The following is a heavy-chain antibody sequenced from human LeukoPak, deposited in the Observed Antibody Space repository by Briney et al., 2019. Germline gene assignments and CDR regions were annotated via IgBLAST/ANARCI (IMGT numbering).Heavy chain of an antibody. CDR3: AKGAAAGRGGYYFEY. Sequence: GGSLRLSCAASGFTFNNYAMHWVRQAPGKGQEWVSAISGSGGSTYYADSVKGRFTISRDNSKNTLYLQMNSLRAEDTAVYYCAKGAAAGRGGYYFEYWGQGTLVTVSS. CDR1: GFTFNNYA. CDR2: ISGSGGST. V-gene: IGHV3-23*01. D-gene: IGHD6-13*01. J-gene: IGHJ4*02.